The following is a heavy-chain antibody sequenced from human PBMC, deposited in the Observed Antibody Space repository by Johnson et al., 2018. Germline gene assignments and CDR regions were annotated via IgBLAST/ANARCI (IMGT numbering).Heavy chain of an antibody. V-gene: IGHV4-34*01. CDR2: SNHSGST. CDR1: GGSFSGYY. D-gene: IGHD6-13*01. J-gene: IGHJ3*02. CDR3: ARSPGRRWARYAFDI. Sequence: VQLQQWGAGLLKXSETLSLTCAVYGGSFSGYYWSWIRKPPGKGLEWIGESNHSGSTNYNPSLKSRVTISVDTSKNQFPLKLSSVTAADTAVYYCARSPGRRWARYAFDIWGQGTMVTVSS.